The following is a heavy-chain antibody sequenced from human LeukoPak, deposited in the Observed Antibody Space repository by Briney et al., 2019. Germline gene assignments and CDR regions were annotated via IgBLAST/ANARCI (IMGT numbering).Heavy chain of an antibody. Sequence: AASVKVSCKASGGTFSSYSITWVRQAPGQGLEWMGRIIPMLGIANYAQKFQGRVKIPADKSTNTAYMVLSSLRSEDTAVYYCARGENRYTNGWQIDYWGQGTLVTVSS. V-gene: IGHV1-69*02. D-gene: IGHD6-19*01. CDR2: IIPMLGIA. J-gene: IGHJ4*02. CDR1: GGTFSSYS. CDR3: ARGENRYTNGWQIDY.